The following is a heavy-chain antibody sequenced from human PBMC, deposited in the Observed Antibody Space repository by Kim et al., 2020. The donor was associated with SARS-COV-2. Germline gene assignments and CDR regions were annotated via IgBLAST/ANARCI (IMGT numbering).Heavy chain of an antibody. J-gene: IGHJ6*02. D-gene: IGHD3-10*01. CDR2: ISWNSGYI. V-gene: IGHV3-9*01. CDR1: GFTFDDYA. CDR3: AKDRDAGVQGMKDV. Sequence: GGSLRLSCAASGFTFDDYAMHWVRQVPGKGLEWVSGISWNSGYIAYADSVKGRFTISRDNAKNSLYLQMNSLRPEDTALYYCAKDRDAGVQGMKDVWGQGTTVAVSS.